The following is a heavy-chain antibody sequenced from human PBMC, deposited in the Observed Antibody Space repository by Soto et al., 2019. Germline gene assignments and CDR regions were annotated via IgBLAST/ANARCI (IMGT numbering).Heavy chain of an antibody. V-gene: IGHV4-31*03. J-gene: IGHJ4*02. D-gene: IGHD3-22*01. CDR1: GGSISSGVYY. Sequence: SETLSRTCTVSGGSISSGVYYWIWIRQHPGKGLEWIGYIYYSGSTYYNPSLKSRVTISVDTSKNQFSLKLSSVTAADTAVYYCARAYDSSGYPTFDYWGQGTLVTVSS. CDR2: IYYSGST. CDR3: ARAYDSSGYPTFDY.